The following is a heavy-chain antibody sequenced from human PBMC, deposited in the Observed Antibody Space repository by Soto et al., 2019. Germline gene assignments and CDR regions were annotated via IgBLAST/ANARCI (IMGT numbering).Heavy chain of an antibody. J-gene: IGHJ4*02. D-gene: IGHD3-22*01. CDR3: ARAGDTTGYSLGYY. V-gene: IGHV3-72*01. CDR1: GFSFSDHY. Sequence: GGSLRLSCAASGFSFSDHYMDWVRQAPGKGLEWVGRTRNKANSYTTVYAASVKGRFTILRDDSKNSLYLQMNSLKTEDTAVYYCARAGDTTGYSLGYYWGQGTLVTVSS. CDR2: TRNKANSYTT.